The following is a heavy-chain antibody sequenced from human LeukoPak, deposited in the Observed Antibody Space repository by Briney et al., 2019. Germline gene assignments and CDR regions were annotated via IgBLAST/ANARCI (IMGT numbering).Heavy chain of an antibody. CDR2: IKQDGSEK. Sequence: PGGSLRLSCAASGFTFSSYWMSWVRQAPGKGLEWVANIKQDGSEKYYVDSVKGRFTISRDNAKNSLYLQMNSLRAEDTAVYYCASVVGATYYYGMDVWGQGTTVTVSS. CDR3: ASVVGATYYYGMDV. CDR1: GFTFSSYW. V-gene: IGHV3-7*01. J-gene: IGHJ6*02. D-gene: IGHD2-15*01.